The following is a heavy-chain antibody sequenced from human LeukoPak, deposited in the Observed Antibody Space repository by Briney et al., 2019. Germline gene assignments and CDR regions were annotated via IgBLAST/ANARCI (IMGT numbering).Heavy chain of an antibody. CDR1: GYSISSAYY. Sequence: KTSETLSLTCSVSGYSISSAYYWGWIRQPPGKGLEWIGTMYHSGSTNYNPSLKSRVTISVDTSRNQFSLKLTSVTAADTAVYYCAKSNGYGLVDIWGQGTMVTVSS. CDR2: MYHSGST. V-gene: IGHV4-38-2*02. J-gene: IGHJ3*02. D-gene: IGHD3-10*01. CDR3: AKSNGYGLVDI.